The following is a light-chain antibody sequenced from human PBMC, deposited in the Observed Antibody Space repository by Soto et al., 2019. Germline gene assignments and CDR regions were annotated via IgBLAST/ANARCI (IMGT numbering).Light chain of an antibody. Sequence: QSALTQPASVSGSPGQSITIFCTGTSSDFGGYNYVSWYQQHPGSAPKLMIYDASSRPSGVSNRFSGSKSGNTASLTISGLQAEDEADYYCSSYTSSFKLAVFGSGTKVTVL. CDR2: DAS. CDR3: SSYTSSFKLAV. J-gene: IGLJ1*01. V-gene: IGLV2-14*03. CDR1: SSDFGGYNY.